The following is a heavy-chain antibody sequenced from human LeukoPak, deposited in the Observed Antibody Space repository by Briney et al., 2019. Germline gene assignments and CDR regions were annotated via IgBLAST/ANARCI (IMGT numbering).Heavy chain of an antibody. Sequence: ASVTVSCKASGYTFTSCDINWVRQATGQGLEWMGWMNPNSGNTGYGQSFQGSLTMTRAISIGTAYMELSSLTSEDTAIYYCTRGSSGRRDNWGQGTLVTVSA. V-gene: IGHV1-8*01. J-gene: IGHJ4*02. CDR3: TRGSSGRRDN. CDR1: GYTFTSCD. CDR2: MNPNSGNT. D-gene: IGHD6-19*01.